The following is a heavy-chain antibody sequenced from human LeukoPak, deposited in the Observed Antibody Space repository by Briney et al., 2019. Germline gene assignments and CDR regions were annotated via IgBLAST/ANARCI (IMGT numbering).Heavy chain of an antibody. D-gene: IGHD2-15*01. CDR2: IWYDGSNK. CDR3: ARDRIDLRYCSGGSCYLDY. CDR1: GFTFSSFG. Sequence: PGGSLRLSCAASGFTFSSFGMHWVRQAPGKGLEWVAVIWYDGSNKYYADSVKGRFTISRDNSKNTLYLQMNSLRAEDTAVYYCARDRIDLRYCSGGSCYLDYWGQGTLVTVSS. V-gene: IGHV3-33*01. J-gene: IGHJ4*02.